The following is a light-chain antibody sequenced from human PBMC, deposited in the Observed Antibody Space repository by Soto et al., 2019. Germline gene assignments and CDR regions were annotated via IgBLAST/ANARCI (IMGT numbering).Light chain of an antibody. V-gene: IGKV1-5*01. Sequence: DIQMTQSPSTLSASVGDRVTITCRASQSIASWLACYQQKPGKAPELLIYDASSLKSGVPSRFSGSGSGTEFTLTISDLQPGDFATYFCQQYNTYVFGQGTKVDIK. CDR2: DAS. CDR1: QSIASW. J-gene: IGKJ1*01. CDR3: QQYNTYV.